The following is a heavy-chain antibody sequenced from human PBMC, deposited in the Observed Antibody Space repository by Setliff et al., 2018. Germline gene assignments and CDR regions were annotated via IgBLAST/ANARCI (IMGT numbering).Heavy chain of an antibody. CDR1: GYTFTSYY. V-gene: IGHV1-46*01. J-gene: IGHJ6*02. CDR3: ARVVVVTAIPFYYYYGMDV. Sequence: GASVKVSCKASGYTFTSYYMHWVRQAPGQGLEWMGIINPSGGSTSYAQKFQGRVTMTRDTSTSTVYMELSSLRSEDTAVYYCARVVVVTAIPFYYYYGMDVWGQGTTVTVSS. CDR2: INPSGGST. D-gene: IGHD2-21*02.